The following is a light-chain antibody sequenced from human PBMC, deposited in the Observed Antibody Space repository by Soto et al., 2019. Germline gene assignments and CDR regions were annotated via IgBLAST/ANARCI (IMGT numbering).Light chain of an antibody. CDR3: SSYTSSSIDYV. V-gene: IGLV2-14*01. J-gene: IGLJ1*01. CDR1: SSDVVGYNY. CDR2: EVS. Sequence: QSALTQPASVSGAPGQSITISCTGTSSDVVGYNYVSWYQQHPGKAPKLMIYEVSNRPSGVSNRFSGSKSGNTASLTISGLQAEDEADYYCSSYTSSSIDYVFGTGTKVTVL.